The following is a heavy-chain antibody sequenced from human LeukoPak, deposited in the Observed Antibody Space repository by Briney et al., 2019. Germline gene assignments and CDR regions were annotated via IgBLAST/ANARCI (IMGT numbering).Heavy chain of an antibody. CDR3: ARGGSVRGAPVNY. Sequence: ASVNVSCTASGYTFTNYYMHWVRQAPGQGLEWMGIINPSGGSTNYAQKFQGRVTLTRDTSTSTVYMELSSLRSEDTAVYYCARGGSVRGAPVNYWGQGTLVTVSS. CDR1: GYTFTNYY. D-gene: IGHD3-10*01. J-gene: IGHJ4*02. CDR2: INPSGGST. V-gene: IGHV1-46*01.